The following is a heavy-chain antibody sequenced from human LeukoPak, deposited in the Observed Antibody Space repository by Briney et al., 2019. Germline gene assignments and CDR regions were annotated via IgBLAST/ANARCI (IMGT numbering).Heavy chain of an antibody. J-gene: IGHJ3*02. CDR1: GYTFTSYY. CDR2: INPSGGST. Sequence: ASVKVSCKASGYTFTSYYMHWVRQAPGQGLGWMGIINPSGGSTTYAQKFQDRVTMTRDTSTSTVYMELSSLRSEDTAVYYCASRSFDAFDIWGQGTMVTVSS. V-gene: IGHV1-46*01. CDR3: ASRSFDAFDI.